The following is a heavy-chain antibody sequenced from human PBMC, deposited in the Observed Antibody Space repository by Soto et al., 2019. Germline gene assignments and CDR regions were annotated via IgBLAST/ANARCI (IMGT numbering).Heavy chain of an antibody. CDR3: VKGRKTTLLVGYYYGMDV. CDR1: GFTFSSYA. D-gene: IGHD1-7*01. Sequence: EVQLLESGGGLVQPGGSLRLSCAASGFTFSSYAMSWVRQAPGKGLEWVSAISGSGGSTYYADSVKGRFTISRDNSKNTLYLQMNSLRAEDTAVYYCVKGRKTTLLVGYYYGMDVWGQGTTVTVSS. V-gene: IGHV3-23*01. J-gene: IGHJ6*02. CDR2: ISGSGGST.